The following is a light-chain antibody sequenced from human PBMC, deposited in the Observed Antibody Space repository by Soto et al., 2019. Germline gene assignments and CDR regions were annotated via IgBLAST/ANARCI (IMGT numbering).Light chain of an antibody. V-gene: IGKV1-13*02. J-gene: IGKJ4*01. CDR1: QGISTA. Sequence: AIQVTQSPSSLSASVGDRVTINCRTSQGISTALAWYQQRPGGPPKLLIYGASTLESGVPSRFSGRGSGTDFTLVITNLQPEDFATYYCQQFSSYQTFGGGTKVEIK. CDR2: GAS. CDR3: QQFSSYQT.